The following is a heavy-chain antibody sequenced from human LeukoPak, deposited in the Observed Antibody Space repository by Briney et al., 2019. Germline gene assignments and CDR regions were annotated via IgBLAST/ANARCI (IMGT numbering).Heavy chain of an antibody. CDR1: GFTFSDYW. D-gene: IGHD1-26*01. J-gene: IGHJ4*02. Sequence: GGSLRLSCAASGFTFSDYWMHWVCQAPGKGLEWVSAISGSGGSTYYADSVKGRFTISRDNSKNTLYVQMNSLRAEDTAVYYCARGKVVQLPDYWGQGTLVTVSS. CDR2: ISGSGGST. V-gene: IGHV3-23*01. CDR3: ARGKVVQLPDY.